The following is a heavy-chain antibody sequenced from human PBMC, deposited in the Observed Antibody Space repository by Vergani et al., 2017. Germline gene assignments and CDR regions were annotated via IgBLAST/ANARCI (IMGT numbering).Heavy chain of an antibody. J-gene: IGHJ3*02. D-gene: IGHD4-11*01. CDR1: GFSFSDHY. Sequence: QVQLVESGGGLVRPGGSLRLSCAASGFSFSDHYMTWIRQAPGKGLEWVSYISNSGNTIEYADSVKGRFSISRDNAKSSLFLQMDSLRAEDTAVYYCAREHRDYNNFPVTFDIWGQGSMVTVSS. CDR3: AREHRDYNNFPVTFDI. V-gene: IGHV3-11*01. CDR2: ISNSGNTI.